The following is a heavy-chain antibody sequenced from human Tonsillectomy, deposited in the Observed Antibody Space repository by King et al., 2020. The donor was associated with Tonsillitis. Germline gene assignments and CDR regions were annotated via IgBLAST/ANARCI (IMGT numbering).Heavy chain of an antibody. Sequence: VQLVESGTEVKKPGASVRVSCKTSGYTFIRYGVTWVRQAPGQGLEWMGWISSSNGNTNYAQKFQGRVTMTTDTSTSTAFLELRSLRSDDTAKYYCARDWLPLAAPGTSWFGPWGQGTLVTVSS. CDR3: ARDWLPLAAPGTSWFGP. V-gene: IGHV1-18*01. CDR2: ISSSNGNT. J-gene: IGHJ5*02. CDR1: GYTFIRYG. D-gene: IGHD6-13*01.